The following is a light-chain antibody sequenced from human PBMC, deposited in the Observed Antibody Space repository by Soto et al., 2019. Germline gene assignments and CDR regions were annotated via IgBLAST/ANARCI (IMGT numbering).Light chain of an antibody. CDR1: QSISTW. Sequence: DIPMTQSPSTLSASVGDRVTITCRASQSISTWLAWYQQKPGKAPKLLIYKASSLESGVPLRFSGSGSGTEFTLTISSLQPDDFATYYCQQYNTYATFGQGTKVEIK. V-gene: IGKV1-5*03. J-gene: IGKJ1*01. CDR3: QQYNTYAT. CDR2: KAS.